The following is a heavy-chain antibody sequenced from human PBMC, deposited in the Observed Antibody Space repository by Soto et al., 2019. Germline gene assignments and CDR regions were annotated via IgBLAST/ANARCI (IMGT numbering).Heavy chain of an antibody. V-gene: IGHV4-59*08. J-gene: IGHJ6*03. D-gene: IGHD3-10*01. CDR3: ARLLGAYGSGSYRPYYYYMDV. CDR2: IYYSGST. Sequence: SETLSLTCTVSGGSISSYYWSWIRQPPGKGLEWIGYIYYSGSTNYNPSLKSRITISVDTSKNQFSLKLGSVTAADTAVYYCARLLGAYGSGSYRPYYYYMDVWGKGTTVTVSS. CDR1: GGSISSYY.